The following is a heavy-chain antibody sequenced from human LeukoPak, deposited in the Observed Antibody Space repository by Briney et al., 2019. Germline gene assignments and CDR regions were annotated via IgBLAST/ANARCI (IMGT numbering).Heavy chain of an antibody. CDR2: ISAYNGNT. D-gene: IGHD2-2*01. CDR3: ARDLGFDCSSTGCYGLYFDY. J-gene: IGHJ4*02. CDR1: GYTFTSYG. Sequence: ASVKVSCKASGYTFTSYGISWVRQAPGQGLEWMGWISAYNGNTNYAQKLQGRVTMTTDTSTSTAYMELRSLRSDDTAVYYCARDLGFDCSSTGCYGLYFDYWGQGTLVTVSS. V-gene: IGHV1-18*01.